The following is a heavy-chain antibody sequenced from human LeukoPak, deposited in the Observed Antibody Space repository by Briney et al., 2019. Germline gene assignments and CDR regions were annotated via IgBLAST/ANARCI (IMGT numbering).Heavy chain of an antibody. CDR3: ASSYDSSGYLFDY. CDR2: INWNGGGT. V-gene: IGHV3-20*04. Sequence: GGSLRLSCAASGFTFDDYGMSWVRQAPGKGLEWVSGINWNGGGTGYADSVKGRFTISRDNAKDSLYLQMNSLRAEDTALYYCASSYDSSGYLFDYWGQGTLVTVSS. J-gene: IGHJ4*02. D-gene: IGHD3-22*01. CDR1: GFTFDDYG.